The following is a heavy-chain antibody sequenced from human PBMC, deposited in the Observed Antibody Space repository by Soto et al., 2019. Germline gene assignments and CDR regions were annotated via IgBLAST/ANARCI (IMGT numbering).Heavy chain of an antibody. CDR2: IVPIFGTA. Sequence: QVQLVQSGAEVKKPGSSMKVSCKASGGTFSTYALNWVRQAPGQGLEWMGGIVPIFGTANYAQKFQGRVTITADESTSTAYMELSSLRSDDTAVYYCARATGTPYYFDDWGQGTLVTVSS. V-gene: IGHV1-69*12. D-gene: IGHD1-1*01. J-gene: IGHJ4*02. CDR1: GGTFSTYA. CDR3: ARATGTPYYFDD.